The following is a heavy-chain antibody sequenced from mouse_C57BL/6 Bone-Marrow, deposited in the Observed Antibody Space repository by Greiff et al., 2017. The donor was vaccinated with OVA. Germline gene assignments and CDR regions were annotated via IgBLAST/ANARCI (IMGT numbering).Heavy chain of an antibody. CDR3: ARGDSNYYFDY. CDR2: ISYDGSN. J-gene: IGHJ2*01. Sequence: DVQLQESGPGLVKPSQSLSLTCSVTGYSITSGYYWNWIRQFPGNKLEWMGYISYDGSNNYNPSLKNRISITRDTSKNQFFLKLNSVTTEDTATYYCARGDSNYYFDYWGQGTTLTVSS. D-gene: IGHD2-5*01. V-gene: IGHV3-6*01. CDR1: GYSITSGYY.